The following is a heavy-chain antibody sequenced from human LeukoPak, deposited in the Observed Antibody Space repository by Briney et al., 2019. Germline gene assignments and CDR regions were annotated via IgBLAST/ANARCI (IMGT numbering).Heavy chain of an antibody. CDR2: MNPNSGNT. D-gene: IGHD3-22*01. V-gene: IGHV1-8*02. CDR1: GYTFTSYD. CDR3: ARVSYYDSSGYSLNY. J-gene: IGHJ4*02. Sequence: GASVTLSFTASGYTFTSYDINWVRQAPGQGGEWLGWMNPNSGNTGYAQKFQGRVTMTRNTSISTAYMELSSLRSEDTAVYYCARVSYYDSSGYSLNYWGQGTLVTVSS.